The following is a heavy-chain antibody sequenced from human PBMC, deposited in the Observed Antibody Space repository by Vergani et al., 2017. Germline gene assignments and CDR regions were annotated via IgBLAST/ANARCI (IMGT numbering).Heavy chain of an antibody. D-gene: IGHD2-15*01. V-gene: IGHV4-34*01. Sequence: QVQLQQWGAGLLKPSETLSLTCAVYGGSFSGYYWSWIRQPPGKGLEWIGEINHSGSTNYNPSLKSRVTISVDTSKNQFSLKLGSVTAADTAVYYCASKRGACRAAYCHSYDFWGPGTLVGVSS. CDR3: ASKRGACRAAYCHSYDF. J-gene: IGHJ4*02. CDR2: INHSGST. CDR1: GGSFSGYY.